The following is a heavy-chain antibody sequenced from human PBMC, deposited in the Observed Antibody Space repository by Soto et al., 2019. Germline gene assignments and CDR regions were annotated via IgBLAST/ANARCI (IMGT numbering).Heavy chain of an antibody. D-gene: IGHD2-15*01. CDR3: ARVVLGYCSGGSCYSDAFDI. V-gene: IGHV1-69*02. Sequence: SVKVSCKASGGTFRSYTISWVRQAPGQGLEWMGRIIPILGIANYAQKFQGRVTITADKSTSTAYMELSSLRPEDTAVYYCARVVLGYCSGGSCYSDAFDIWGQGTMVTVSS. CDR1: GGTFRSYT. J-gene: IGHJ3*02. CDR2: IIPILGIA.